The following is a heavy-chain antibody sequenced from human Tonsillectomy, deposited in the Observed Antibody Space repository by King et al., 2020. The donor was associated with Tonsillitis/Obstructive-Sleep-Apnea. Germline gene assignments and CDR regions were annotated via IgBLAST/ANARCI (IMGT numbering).Heavy chain of an antibody. Sequence: VQLVESGAEVKKPGASVKVSCKASGYTFTNYGISWVRQAPGQGLEWMAWISAHNGHTNYAQKLQGRVTMTTDASTSTAYMEQRNLRSDDTAVYYCARDSMSHYYDSSAYYTFNYWGQGTLVTVSS. V-gene: IGHV1-18*01. J-gene: IGHJ4*02. CDR1: GYTFTNYG. CDR2: ISAHNGHT. D-gene: IGHD3-22*01. CDR3: ARDSMSHYYDSSAYYTFNY.